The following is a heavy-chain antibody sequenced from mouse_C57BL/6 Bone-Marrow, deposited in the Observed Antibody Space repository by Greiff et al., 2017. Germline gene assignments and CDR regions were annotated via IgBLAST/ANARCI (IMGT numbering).Heavy chain of an antibody. J-gene: IGHJ3*01. CDR3: AMDLLWFSWFAY. CDR1: GYTFTSYW. D-gene: IGHD2-2*01. CDR2: IHPSDSDT. V-gene: IGHV1-74*01. Sequence: QVQLQQPGAELVKPGASVKVSCKASGYTFTSYWMHWVKQRPGQGLEWIGRIHPSDSDTNYNQKFKGKATLTVDKSSSTAYMQLSSLTSEDSAVSYCAMDLLWFSWFAYWGQGTLVTVSA.